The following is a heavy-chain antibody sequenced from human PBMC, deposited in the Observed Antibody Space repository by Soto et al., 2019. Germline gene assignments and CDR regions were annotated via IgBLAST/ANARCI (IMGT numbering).Heavy chain of an antibody. CDR2: ISGSGGST. CDR1: GFTFSSYA. V-gene: IGHV3-23*01. CDR3: ARGSDIFDY. Sequence: PVGSLRLACAASGFTFSSYAMSWVRQAPGKWLEWVSAISGSGGSTYYADSVKGRFTISRDNSKNTLYLQMNSLRGEDTAVYYCARGSDIFDYWGQGSLVTVSS. J-gene: IGHJ4*02.